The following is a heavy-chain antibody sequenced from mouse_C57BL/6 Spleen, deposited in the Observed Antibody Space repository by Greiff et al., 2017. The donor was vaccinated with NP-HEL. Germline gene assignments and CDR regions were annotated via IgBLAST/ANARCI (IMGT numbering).Heavy chain of an antibody. V-gene: IGHV3-6*01. CDR2: ISYDGSN. CDR1: GYSITSGYY. D-gene: IGHD1-1*02. Sequence: EVKLQESGPGLVKPSQSLSLTCSVTGYSITSGYYWNWIRQFPGNKLEWMGYISYDGSNNYNPSLKNRISITRDTSKNQFFLKLNSVTTEDTATYYCARGEVAHYFDYWGQGTTLTVSS. J-gene: IGHJ2*01. CDR3: ARGEVAHYFDY.